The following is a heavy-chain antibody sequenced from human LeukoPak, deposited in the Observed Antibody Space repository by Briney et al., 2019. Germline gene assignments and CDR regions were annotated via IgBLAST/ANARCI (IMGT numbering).Heavy chain of an antibody. CDR1: GFTFSTFA. Sequence: PGGSLRLSCAASGFTFSTFAMLWVRQPRGKGLEWVSSIFPSGGEIHYADSVRGRFTISRDNSKGTLSLQMNSLRAEDTAIYYCVTYRQVMLPFEAWGQGTLVTVSS. J-gene: IGHJ5*02. CDR2: IFPSGGEI. D-gene: IGHD5-18*01. CDR3: VTYRQVMLPFEA. V-gene: IGHV3-23*01.